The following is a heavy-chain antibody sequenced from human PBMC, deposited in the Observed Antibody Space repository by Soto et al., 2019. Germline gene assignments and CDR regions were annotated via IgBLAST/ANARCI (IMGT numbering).Heavy chain of an antibody. CDR1: GGSLRSYY. J-gene: IGHJ6*03. CDR3: ARHDRNYYYYYYMDV. D-gene: IGHD1-1*01. Sequence: SETLSLTCTGSGGSLRSYYLRWVRQPPGKGLEWIGYIYYSGSTNYNPSLKSRVTISVDTSKNQFSLKLSSVTAADTAVYYCARHDRNYYYYYYMDVWGKGTTVTVSS. V-gene: IGHV4-59*08. CDR2: IYYSGST.